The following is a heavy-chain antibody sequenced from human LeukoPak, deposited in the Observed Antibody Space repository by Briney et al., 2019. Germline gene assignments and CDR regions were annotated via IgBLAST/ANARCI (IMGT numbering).Heavy chain of an antibody. CDR2: IYPGESDT. J-gene: IGHJ5*02. D-gene: IGHD3-22*01. CDR1: GYSFTSYW. V-gene: IGHV5-51*01. CDR3: ARHYYDSSGYGGDWFDP. Sequence: GESLKISCKGSGYSFTSYWIGWVRQMRGKGLEWMGFIYPGESDTRNSPSFQGQVTITADKSISTAYLQWSSLKASDTAMYYCARHYYDSSGYGGDWFDPWGQGTLVTVSS.